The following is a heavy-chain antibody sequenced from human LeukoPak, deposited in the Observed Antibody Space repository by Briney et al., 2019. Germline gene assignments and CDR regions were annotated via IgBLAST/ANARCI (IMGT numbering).Heavy chain of an antibody. Sequence: SETLSLTCAVYGGSFSGYYWSWIRQPPGKGLEWIGEINHSGTTNYNPSLKSRVTISVDTSKNQSSLKLNSVTAADTAVYYCARGYQLLWGGWFDPWGQGTLVTVSS. J-gene: IGHJ5*02. V-gene: IGHV4-34*01. D-gene: IGHD2-2*01. CDR2: INHSGTT. CDR3: ARGYQLLWGGWFDP. CDR1: GGSFSGYY.